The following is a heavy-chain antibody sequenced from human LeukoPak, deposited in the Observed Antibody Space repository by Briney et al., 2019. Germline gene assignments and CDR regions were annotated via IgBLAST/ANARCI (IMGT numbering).Heavy chain of an antibody. CDR1: GYSFTTYW. J-gene: IGHJ4*02. V-gene: IGHV5-51*01. Sequence: GESLKISCKGSGYSFTTYWIAWVRQMPGKGLEWMGIIYPGDSDTRYSPSFQGQVTISADKSISAAYLQWSSLKASDTAIYCCARAHQYSSYYFDYWGQGTLVAVSS. CDR2: IYPGDSDT. CDR3: ARAHQYSSYYFDY. D-gene: IGHD6-6*01.